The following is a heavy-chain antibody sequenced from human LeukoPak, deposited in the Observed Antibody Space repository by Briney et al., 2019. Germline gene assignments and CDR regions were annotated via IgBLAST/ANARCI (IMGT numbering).Heavy chain of an antibody. CDR1: GVTVKSVC. Sequence: LILSWWTCGVTVKSVCMGGGRHATGKGLEWVSRMDPDGRTIDYADSVKGRFTISRDNAKDTLYLQMSSLRDEDTAVYYCISDLCGRDDQWGRGTLVTVSS. V-gene: IGHV3-74*01. J-gene: IGHJ4*02. CDR3: ISDLCGRDDQ. D-gene: IGHD1-1*01. CDR2: MDPDGRTI.